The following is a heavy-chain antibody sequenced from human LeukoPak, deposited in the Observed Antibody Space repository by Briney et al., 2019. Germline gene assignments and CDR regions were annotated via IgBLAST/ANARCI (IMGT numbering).Heavy chain of an antibody. J-gene: IGHJ5*02. CDR1: GFTFSSYG. CDR3: AREWCSITSCYMENWFDP. V-gene: IGHV3-33*01. Sequence: RGSLRLSCAAPGFTFSSYGMHWVRQAPGKGLEWVADIWYDGSNKYYADSVKGRFTISRYNSRSSLYLQMNSLRAEDTAVYYCAREWCSITSCYMENWFDPWGQGTLVTVSS. D-gene: IGHD2-2*02. CDR2: IWYDGSNK.